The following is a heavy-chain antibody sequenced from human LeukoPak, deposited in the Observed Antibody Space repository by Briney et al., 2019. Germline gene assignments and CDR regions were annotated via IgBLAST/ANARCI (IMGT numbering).Heavy chain of an antibody. CDR1: GFTVSSNY. Sequence: PGGSLRLSCAASGFTVSSNYMSWVRQAPGKGLEWVSAISGSGGSTYYADSVKGRFTISRDNSKNTLYLQMNSLRAEDTAVYYCAKGYRSWYYFDYWGQGTLVTVSS. V-gene: IGHV3-23*01. CDR2: ISGSGGST. D-gene: IGHD6-13*01. J-gene: IGHJ4*02. CDR3: AKGYRSWYYFDY.